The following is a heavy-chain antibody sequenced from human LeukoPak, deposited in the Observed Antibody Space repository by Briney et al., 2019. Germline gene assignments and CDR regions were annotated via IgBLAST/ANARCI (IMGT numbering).Heavy chain of an antibody. CDR1: GFTFSSYW. CDR3: AGGNGYSYGYPSDY. D-gene: IGHD5-18*01. J-gene: IGHJ4*02. Sequence: GGSLRLSCAASGFTFSSYWMSWVRQAPGKGLEWVANIKQDGSEKYYVDSVKGRFTISRDNAKNSLYLQMNSLRAEDPAVYYCAGGNGYSYGYPSDYWGQGTLVTVSS. V-gene: IGHV3-7*01. CDR2: IKQDGSEK.